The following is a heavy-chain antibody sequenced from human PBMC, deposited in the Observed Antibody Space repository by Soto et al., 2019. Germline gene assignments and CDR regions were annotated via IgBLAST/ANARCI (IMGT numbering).Heavy chain of an antibody. CDR2: LNHDGRNT. Sequence: GGSLRLSCEASGFTFNDFGMSWVRQTPGKGLEWVSTLNHDGRNTHYAASVEGRFTISRDNSKNTLYLQMGSLRAEDTAIYYCAKDAGNEESLFDYWGRGTLVTVS. CDR1: GFTFNDFG. CDR3: AKDAGNEESLFDY. J-gene: IGHJ4*02. V-gene: IGHV3-23*01.